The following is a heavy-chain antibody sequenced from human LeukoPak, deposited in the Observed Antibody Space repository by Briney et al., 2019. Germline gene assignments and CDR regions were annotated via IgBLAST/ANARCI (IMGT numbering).Heavy chain of an antibody. D-gene: IGHD3-10*01. CDR3: ARARFGNNWFDP. V-gene: IGHV1-2*02. CDR1: GYTFTGYY. CDR2: INPNSGGT. J-gene: IGHJ5*02. Sequence: ASVKISCKASGYTFTGYYMHWVRQAPGQGLEWMGWINPNSGGTNYAQKFQGRVTMTRDTSISTAYMELSRLRSDDTAVYYCARARFGNNWFDPWGQGTLVTASS.